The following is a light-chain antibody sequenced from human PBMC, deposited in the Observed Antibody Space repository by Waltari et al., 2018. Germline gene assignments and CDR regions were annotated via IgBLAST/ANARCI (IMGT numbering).Light chain of an antibody. CDR2: EVT. CDR1: THDVGGYNF. J-gene: IGLJ1*01. CDR3: HSYTGSRTYV. V-gene: IGLV2-14*01. Sequence: QSALTQPASVSGSPGQSITIFCTGTTHDVGGYNFVSWYQHHPGKDPKLIIYEVTKRPSGVSTRFSGSKSGNTASLTISGLQAEDEADYYCHSYTGSRTYVFGTGTKVTVL.